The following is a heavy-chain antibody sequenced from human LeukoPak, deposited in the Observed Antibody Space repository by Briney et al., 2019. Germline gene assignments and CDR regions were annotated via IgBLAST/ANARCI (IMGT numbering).Heavy chain of an antibody. J-gene: IGHJ4*02. CDR3: AKLMESTFGTFDY. CDR2: ISGSGGST. D-gene: IGHD3-10*02. V-gene: IGHV3-23*01. Sequence: PGGSLRLSCAASGFTFSSYAMSWVRQAPGKGLGWVSAISGSGGSTYYADSVKGRFTISRDNSKNTLYLQMNSLRAEDTAVYYCAKLMESTFGTFDYWGQGTLVTVSS. CDR1: GFTFSSYA.